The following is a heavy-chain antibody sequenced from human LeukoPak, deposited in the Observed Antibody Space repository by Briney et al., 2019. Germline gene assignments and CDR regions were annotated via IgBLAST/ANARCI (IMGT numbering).Heavy chain of an antibody. D-gene: IGHD5-24*01. V-gene: IGHV1-69*05. CDR1: EGTFSSYA. CDR3: ATGGWLQQSFDY. CDR2: IIPIFGTA. J-gene: IGHJ4*02. Sequence: GASVKVSCKASEGTFSSYAISWVRQAPGQGLEWMGGIIPIFGTANYAQKFQGRVTITTDESTSTAYMELSSLRSEDTAVYYCATGGWLQQSFDYWGQGSLVTV.